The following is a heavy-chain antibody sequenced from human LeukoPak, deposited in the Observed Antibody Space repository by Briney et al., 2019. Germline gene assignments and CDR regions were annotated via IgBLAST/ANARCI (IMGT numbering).Heavy chain of an antibody. D-gene: IGHD3-3*01. CDR1: GFTFSDYY. CDR2: ISSSGSTI. V-gene: IGHV3-11*04. J-gene: IGHJ6*03. Sequence: PGGSLRLSCAASGFTFSDYYTSWIRQAPGKGLEWVSYISSSGSTIYYADSVKGRFTISRDNAKNSLYLQMNSLRAEDTAVYYCARRDYDFWSGLYYYYYMDVWGKGTTVTVSS. CDR3: ARRDYDFWSGLYYYYYMDV.